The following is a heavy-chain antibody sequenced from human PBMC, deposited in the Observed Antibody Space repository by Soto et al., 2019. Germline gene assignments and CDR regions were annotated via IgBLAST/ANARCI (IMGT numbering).Heavy chain of an antibody. CDR2: IYYTGST. CDR1: SGSVSSGSFY. V-gene: IGHV4-61*01. Sequence: QVQLQESGPGLVRPSETLSLTCTVSSGSVSSGSFYWSWIRQPPGKGLEWIGYIYYTGSTNYNPSLKSRVIRSVDTSKNQLSLKLSSVTAADTAVYYCARVNYYDSGGVYWFDPWGQGTLVTVSS. D-gene: IGHD3-22*01. CDR3: ARVNYYDSGGVYWFDP. J-gene: IGHJ5*02.